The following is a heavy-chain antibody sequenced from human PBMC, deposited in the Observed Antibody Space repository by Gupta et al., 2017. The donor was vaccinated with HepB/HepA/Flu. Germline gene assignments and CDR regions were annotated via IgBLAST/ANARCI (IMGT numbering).Heavy chain of an antibody. CDR1: EVSFQKDH. CDR3: TRDMSPTQRAHDS. Sequence: EVQLVESGGGLVKPGGSLRLSCAGSEVSFQKDHMNWVRQAPGKGLEWVSFITYDSGYITYADAVKGRFTIARDNAKNSVFLQMNNLRVEDTAIYYCTRDMSPTQRAHDSWGQGTMVTVSS. J-gene: IGHJ3*02. D-gene: IGHD1-26*01. CDR2: ITYDSGYI. V-gene: IGHV3-21*06.